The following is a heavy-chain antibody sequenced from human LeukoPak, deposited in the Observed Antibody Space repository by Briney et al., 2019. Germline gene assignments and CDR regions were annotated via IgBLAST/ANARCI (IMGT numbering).Heavy chain of an antibody. CDR2: IYSVGST. Sequence: PGGSLRLSCEASGFTFSRNYMAWVRQAPGKGLEWVSVIYSVGSTYYADSVKGRFIISRDDSESTLYLQMNTLRAEDAAVYHCARVGHRHGHYFDFWGQGTLATVSS. V-gene: IGHV3-66*01. CDR3: ARVGHRHGHYFDF. CDR1: GFTFSRNY. J-gene: IGHJ4*02. D-gene: IGHD1-26*01.